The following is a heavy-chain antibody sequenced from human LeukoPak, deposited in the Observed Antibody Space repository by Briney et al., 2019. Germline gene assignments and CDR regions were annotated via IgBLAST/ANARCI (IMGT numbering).Heavy chain of an antibody. CDR2: IYYSGST. CDR1: GGSISSYY. D-gene: IGHD3-10*01. Sequence: SETLSLTCTVSGGSISSYYWSWIRQPPGKGLEWIGYIYYSGSTNYNPSLKSRVTISVDTSKNQFSLKLSSVTAADTAVYYCAGITMVRGVITDNWFDPWGQGTLVTVSS. J-gene: IGHJ5*02. CDR3: AGITMVRGVITDNWFDP. V-gene: IGHV4-59*12.